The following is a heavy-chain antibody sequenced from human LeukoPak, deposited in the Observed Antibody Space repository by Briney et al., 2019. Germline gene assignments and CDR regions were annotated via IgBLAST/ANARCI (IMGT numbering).Heavy chain of an antibody. CDR1: GGTFSSYA. V-gene: IGHV1-69*01. J-gene: IGHJ3*02. CDR2: IIPMFGTA. D-gene: IGHD2-2*02. CDR3: ARGSDQLLYGAAFDI. Sequence: GASVKVSCKASGGTFSSYAISWVRQAPGQGLEWMGGIIPMFGTAKYAQNFQGRVTITADESTSTVYMELSSLRSEDTAVYYCARGSDQLLYGAAFDIWGQGTMVTVSS.